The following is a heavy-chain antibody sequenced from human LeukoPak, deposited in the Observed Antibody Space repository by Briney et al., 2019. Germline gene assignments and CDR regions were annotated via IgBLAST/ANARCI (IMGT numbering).Heavy chain of an antibody. J-gene: IGHJ4*02. Sequence: GGTLRLSCAASGFSFSSHGMSWVRQAPGKGLEWVSGTLGGAGSTYYADSVKGRFTISRDNSKNTLYLQMNSLRAEDTAVYYCAHGSMYQLDYWGQGTLVTVSS. CDR2: TLGGAGST. D-gene: IGHD2-2*01. CDR1: GFSFSSHG. V-gene: IGHV3-23*01. CDR3: AHGSMYQLDY.